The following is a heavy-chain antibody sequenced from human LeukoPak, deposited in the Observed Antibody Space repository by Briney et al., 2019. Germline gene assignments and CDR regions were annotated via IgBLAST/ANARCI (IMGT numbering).Heavy chain of an antibody. D-gene: IGHD3-9*01. Sequence: RPGGSLRLSCAASGFTFDDYGMSWVRQAPGKGLEWVSGINWNGGSTGYADSVKGRFTISRDNAKNSLYLQMNSLRAEDTAVYYCARANHVLRYFDWLLRPYFDYWGQGTLVTVSS. CDR2: INWNGGST. V-gene: IGHV3-20*04. CDR1: GFTFDDYG. CDR3: ARANHVLRYFDWLLRPYFDY. J-gene: IGHJ4*02.